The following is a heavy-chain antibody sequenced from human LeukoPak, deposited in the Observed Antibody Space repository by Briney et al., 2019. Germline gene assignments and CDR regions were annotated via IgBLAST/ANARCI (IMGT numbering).Heavy chain of an antibody. CDR3: AREMGAALGTLSIDY. CDR2: ISAYNGNT. Sequence: EASVKVSCKTSGYTFTSYGISWVRQAPGQGLEWMGWISAYNGNTNYAQKVQGRVTMTTDTSTSTAYMELRSLRSDDTAVYYCAREMGAALGTLSIDYWGQGTLVTVSS. J-gene: IGHJ4*02. D-gene: IGHD6-13*01. CDR1: GYTFTSYG. V-gene: IGHV1-18*01.